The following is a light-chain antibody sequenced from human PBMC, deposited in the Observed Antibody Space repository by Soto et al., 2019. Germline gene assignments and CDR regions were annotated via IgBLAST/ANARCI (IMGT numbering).Light chain of an antibody. CDR3: QQLNSYPPL. CDR1: QGISSY. J-gene: IGKJ3*01. V-gene: IGKV1-9*01. CDR2: AAS. Sequence: DIQLTQSPSFLSASVGDRVTITCRASQGISSYLAWYQQKPGKAPKLLIYAASTLQSGVPSRFSGSGSGTEFTLTISSLQPEDFATCYCQQLNSYPPLFGPGTKVDIK.